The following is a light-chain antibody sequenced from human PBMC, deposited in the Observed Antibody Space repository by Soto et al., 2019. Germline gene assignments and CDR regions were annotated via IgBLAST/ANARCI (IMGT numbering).Light chain of an antibody. V-gene: IGLV2-14*02. CDR3: SSRAGNNVV. Sequence: QSALTQPASVSGSPGQSITISCIGTSSDVGSYNLVSWYQQHPGKAPKLMIYAVSERPSGVPDRFSGSKSGNTASLTVSGLQAEDEADYYCSSRAGNNVVFGGGTKLTVL. J-gene: IGLJ2*01. CDR2: AVS. CDR1: SSDVGSYNL.